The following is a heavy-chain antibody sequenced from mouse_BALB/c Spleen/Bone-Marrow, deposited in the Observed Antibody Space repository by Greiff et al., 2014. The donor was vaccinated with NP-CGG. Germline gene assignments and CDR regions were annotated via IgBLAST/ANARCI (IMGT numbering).Heavy chain of an antibody. CDR1: GYTFTSYV. D-gene: IGHD1-1*01. Sequence: EVQLQESGPELVKPGASVKMSCKASGYTFTSYVMHWVKQKPGQGLEWIGYINPYNDGTKYNEKFKGKAILTSDKSSSTAYMELSSLPTEGSAVYYCARGSSWAMDYWGQGTSVTVSS. J-gene: IGHJ4*01. CDR2: INPYNDGT. CDR3: ARGSSWAMDY. V-gene: IGHV1-14*01.